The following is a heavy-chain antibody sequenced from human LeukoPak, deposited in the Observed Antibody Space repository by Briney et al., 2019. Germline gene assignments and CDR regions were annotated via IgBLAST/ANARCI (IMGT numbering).Heavy chain of an antibody. CDR2: VDPDDGET. D-gene: IGHD2-21*01. CDR1: GYTVTDVY. V-gene: IGHV1-69-2*01. Sequence: ATVKLSCKASGYTVTDVYMHWVQQAPGKGLEWMGRVDPDDGETIYAEKFQGRVTITADTSTDTAYMELSSLRSEDTAVYYCASAGGDTWFAYWGQGTLVTVSS. CDR3: ASAGGDTWFAY. J-gene: IGHJ4*02.